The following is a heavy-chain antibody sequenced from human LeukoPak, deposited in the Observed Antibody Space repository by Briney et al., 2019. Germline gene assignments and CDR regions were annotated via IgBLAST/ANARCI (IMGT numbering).Heavy chain of an antibody. CDR2: IYYSGST. Sequence: PSETLSLTCTVSGGSISSYYWSWIRQPPGKGLEWIGYIYYSGSTNYNPSLKSRVTISVDTSKNQFSLKLSSVTAADTAVYYCAREAYGSGSDYRFGTNNWFDPWGQGTLVTVSS. CDR3: AREAYGSGSDYRFGTNNWFDP. CDR1: GGSISSYY. V-gene: IGHV4-59*12. D-gene: IGHD3-10*01. J-gene: IGHJ5*02.